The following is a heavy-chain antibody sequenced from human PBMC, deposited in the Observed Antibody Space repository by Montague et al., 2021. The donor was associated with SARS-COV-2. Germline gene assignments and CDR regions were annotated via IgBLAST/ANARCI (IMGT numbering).Heavy chain of an antibody. V-gene: IGHV4-61*01. D-gene: IGHD3-3*01. CDR3: ARWGEYYDSPYYYYAMDV. J-gene: IGHJ6*02. CDR1: GGSISSGSYY. CDR2: TSYSGST. Sequence: SETLSLTCTVSGGSISSGSYYWSWIRQPAGKGLECIGYTSYSGSTDYNPSLKSRVTISIDTSKNQFSLKLSSVTAADTAVYYCARWGEYYDSPYYYYAMDVWGQGTTVTVSS.